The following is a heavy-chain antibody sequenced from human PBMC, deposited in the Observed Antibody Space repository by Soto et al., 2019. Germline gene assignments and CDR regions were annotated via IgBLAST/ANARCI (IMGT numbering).Heavy chain of an antibody. CDR1: GDSITSIYH. CDR3: ARGTPSPLIVRSSRGPWFDP. D-gene: IGHD2-15*01. V-gene: IGHV4-38-2*01. Sequence: PSETLSLTCAVSGDSITSIYHWAWIRQPPGRGLEWVASIYHSGTTYYNPSLKSRVTISVDTSKNQFSLKLSSVTAADTAVYFCARGTPSPLIVRSSRGPWFDPWGQGTLVTVSS. CDR2: IYHSGTT. J-gene: IGHJ5*02.